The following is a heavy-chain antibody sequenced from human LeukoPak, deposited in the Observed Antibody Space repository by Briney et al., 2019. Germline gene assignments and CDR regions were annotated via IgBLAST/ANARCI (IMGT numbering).Heavy chain of an antibody. CDR3: AKDRACSGGSCYLPDAFDI. CDR2: ISGSGGST. D-gene: IGHD2-15*01. J-gene: IGHJ3*02. CDR1: GFTFSSYA. V-gene: IGHV3-23*01. Sequence: PGGSLRLSCAASGFTFSSYAMSWVRQAPGKGLEWVSAISGSGGSTYYADSVKGRFTISGDNSKNTLYLQMNSLRAEDTAVYCCAKDRACSGGSCYLPDAFDIWGQGTMVTVSS.